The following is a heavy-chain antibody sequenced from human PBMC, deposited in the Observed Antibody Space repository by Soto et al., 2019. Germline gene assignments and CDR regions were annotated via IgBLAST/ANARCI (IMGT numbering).Heavy chain of an antibody. J-gene: IGHJ4*02. V-gene: IGHV4-31*03. CDR1: GGAITSGGYY. CDR2: IYYTGST. CDR3: ARGRGGDFFDY. D-gene: IGHD3-16*01. Sequence: QVQLQESGPGLVKPSQTLSLTCTVSGGAITSGGYYWSWIRQHPGKGLEWIGYIYYTGSTFYNPSLKSRVTISEDTSKTQFSLKLGSVTAADTAVYYCARGRGGDFFDYWGQGTLVTVSS.